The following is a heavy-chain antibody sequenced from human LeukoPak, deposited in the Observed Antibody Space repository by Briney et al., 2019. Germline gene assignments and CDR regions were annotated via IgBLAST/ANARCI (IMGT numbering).Heavy chain of an antibody. J-gene: IGHJ4*02. Sequence: GGSLRLSCAASGFTFSNAWMSWVCQAPGKGLEWVSYISGRGSTIYYADSVKGRFTISRDNAKNSLYLQMNSLRAADTAVYYCAATLDYSDSSLSGGEFDYWGQGTLVTVSS. CDR3: AATLDYSDSSLSGGEFDY. CDR2: ISGRGSTI. D-gene: IGHD3-22*01. CDR1: GFTFSNAW. V-gene: IGHV3-11*04.